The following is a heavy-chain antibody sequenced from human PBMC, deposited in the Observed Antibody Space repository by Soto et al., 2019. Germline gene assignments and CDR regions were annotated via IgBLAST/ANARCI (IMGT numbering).Heavy chain of an antibody. J-gene: IGHJ4*02. CDR3: ASGGDSYGFDY. Sequence: EVQLVESGGGLVQPGGSLRLSCAASGFTFSSYSMNWVRQAPGKGLEWVSYISSSSSTIYYADSVKGRFTISRDNAKNSLDLQMNSLRAEDTAVYYCASGGDSYGFDYWGQGTLVTVSS. D-gene: IGHD5-18*01. CDR1: GFTFSSYS. V-gene: IGHV3-48*01. CDR2: ISSSSSTI.